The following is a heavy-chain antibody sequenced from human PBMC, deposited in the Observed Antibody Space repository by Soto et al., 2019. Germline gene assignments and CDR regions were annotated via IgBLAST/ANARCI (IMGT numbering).Heavy chain of an antibody. CDR3: VRHASDSSGFSFGFDI. CDR2: FCYSGST. D-gene: IGHD3-22*01. V-gene: IGHV4-30-4*01. CDR1: GGSISSSDYC. Sequence: PSETLSLTCTVSGGSISSSDYCWSWIRQPPGKGLEWIGYFCYSGSTSYYPSLSSRVTISVDTSKNQFSLNLNSVTPADTAVYHCVRHASDSSGFSFGFDICGQGTTVTVS. J-gene: IGHJ3*02.